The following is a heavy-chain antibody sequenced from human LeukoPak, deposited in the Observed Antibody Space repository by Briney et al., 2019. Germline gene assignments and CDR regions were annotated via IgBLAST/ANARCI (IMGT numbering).Heavy chain of an antibody. CDR3: ARRRYGSGTYYFDY. CDR2: INQDGSEK. D-gene: IGHD3-10*01. V-gene: IGHV3-7*01. Sequence: GGSLRLSCAASGFTFSTYGMTWVRQAPGKGLEWVDNINQDGSEKCYVDSVRGRFTISRDNAQNSLFLQMNSLRAEDTAVYYCARRRYGSGTYYFDYWGQGTLVTVSS. J-gene: IGHJ4*02. CDR1: GFTFSTYG.